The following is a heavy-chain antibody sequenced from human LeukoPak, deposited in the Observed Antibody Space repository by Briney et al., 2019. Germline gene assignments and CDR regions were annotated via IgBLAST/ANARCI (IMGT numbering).Heavy chain of an antibody. V-gene: IGHV3-64*01. CDR1: GFTFSDYA. CDR2: ISSNGGSI. D-gene: IGHD6-19*01. CDR3: ARDTCGCGSGWHLYWYFDL. J-gene: IGHJ2*01. Sequence: GGSLRLSCAASGFTFSDYAMHWVRQAPGKELEYVAAISSNGGSIHYANSVKGRFTISRDNSKNTLYLQMDSLRAEDMAVYYCARDTCGCGSGWHLYWYFDLWGRGTLVTVSS.